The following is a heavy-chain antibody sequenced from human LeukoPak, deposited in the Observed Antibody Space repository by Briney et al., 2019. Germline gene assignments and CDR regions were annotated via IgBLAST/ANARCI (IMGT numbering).Heavy chain of an antibody. CDR2: ISAYNGNT. CDR1: GYTFTSYG. J-gene: IGHJ4*02. CDR3: ARDRGAPRPYDSSGYYQYLRY. V-gene: IGHV1-18*01. D-gene: IGHD3-22*01. Sequence: ASVKVSCRASGYTFTSYGISWVRQAPGQGLEWMGWISAYNGNTNYAQTLQGRVTMTTDTSTSTAYMELRSLRSDDTAVYYCARDRGAPRPYDSSGYYQYLRYWGQGTLVTACS.